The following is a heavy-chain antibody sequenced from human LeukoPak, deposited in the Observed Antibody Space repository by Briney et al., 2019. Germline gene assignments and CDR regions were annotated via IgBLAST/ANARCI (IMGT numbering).Heavy chain of an antibody. Sequence: ASVKVSCKASGYTFTSYDINWVQQAPGQGLEWMGWMNPSSGEAGYAQRFQGRITMTRNTAISTAYLELSSLRSEDTAMYYCTRFYENCWGQGTLVTVSS. CDR3: TRFYENC. J-gene: IGHJ4*02. CDR1: GYTFTSYD. D-gene: IGHD2/OR15-2a*01. V-gene: IGHV1-8*01. CDR2: MNPSSGEA.